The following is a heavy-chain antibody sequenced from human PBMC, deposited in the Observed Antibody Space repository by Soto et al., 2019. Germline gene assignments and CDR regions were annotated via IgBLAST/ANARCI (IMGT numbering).Heavy chain of an antibody. CDR3: ARDLAVAATPGYYYYYGMDV. D-gene: IGHD2-15*01. J-gene: IGHJ6*02. V-gene: IGHV1-2*04. CDR2: INPNSGGT. Sequence: GASVKVSCKASGYTFTGYYMHWVRQAPGQGLEWMGWINPNSGGTNYAQKFQGWVTMTRDTSISTAYMELSRLRSDDTAVYYCARDLAVAATPGYYYYYGMDVWGQGTTVTVS. CDR1: GYTFTGYY.